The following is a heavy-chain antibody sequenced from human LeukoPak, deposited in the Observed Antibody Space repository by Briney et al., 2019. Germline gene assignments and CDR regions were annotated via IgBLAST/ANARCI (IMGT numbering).Heavy chain of an antibody. CDR2: IYTSGST. J-gene: IGHJ3*02. Sequence: SETLSLTCTVSGGSISSYYWSWIRQPPGKGLEWIGRIYTSGSTNYNPSLKSRVTISVDTSKNQFSLKLSSVTAADTAVYYCARDRNGGNSRYDAFDIWGQGTMVTVSS. V-gene: IGHV4-4*07. D-gene: IGHD4-23*01. CDR3: ARDRNGGNSRYDAFDI. CDR1: GGSISSYY.